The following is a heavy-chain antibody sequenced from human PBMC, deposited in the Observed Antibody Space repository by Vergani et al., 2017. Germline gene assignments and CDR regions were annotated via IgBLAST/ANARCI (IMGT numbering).Heavy chain of an antibody. D-gene: IGHD3-22*01. J-gene: IGHJ3*02. V-gene: IGHV3-9*01. Sequence: EVQLVESGGGLVQPGRSLRLSCAASGFTFDDYAMHWVRQAPGKGLEWVSGISWNSNSIGYADSVKGRFTISRDNAKNSLYLQMNSPRAEDTALYYCVHGPLYSSGWWWGAFDIWGQGTMVTVSS. CDR1: GFTFDDYA. CDR2: ISWNSNSI. CDR3: VHGPLYSSGWWWGAFDI.